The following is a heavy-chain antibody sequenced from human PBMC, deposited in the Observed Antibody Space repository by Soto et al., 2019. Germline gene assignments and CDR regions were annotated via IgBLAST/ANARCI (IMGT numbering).Heavy chain of an antibody. CDR1: GGSISSYY. J-gene: IGHJ6*02. CDR2: IYYSGST. CDR3: ARGGRIVLVPAATHYYYYGMDV. Sequence: PSETLSLTCTVSGGSISSYYWSWIRQPPGKGLEWIGYIYYSGSTNYNPSLKSRVTISVDTSKNQFSLKLSSVTAADTAVYYCARGGRIVLVPAATHYYYYGMDVRGQGTTVTVSS. D-gene: IGHD2-2*01. V-gene: IGHV4-59*12.